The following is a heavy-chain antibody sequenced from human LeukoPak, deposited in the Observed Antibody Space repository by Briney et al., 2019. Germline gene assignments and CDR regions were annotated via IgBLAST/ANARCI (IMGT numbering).Heavy chain of an antibody. J-gene: IGHJ4*02. CDR3: SPKGATADY. D-gene: IGHD5-12*01. CDR2: ISGSGGST. CDR1: GFTFSSYA. V-gene: IGHV3-23*01. Sequence: PGGSLRLSCAASGFTFSSYAMSWVRQAPGKGLEWVSAISGSGGSTYYADSVKGRFTISRDNSKNMLYVQLNSLRPEDTAVYYCSPKGATADYWGQGTLVIVSS.